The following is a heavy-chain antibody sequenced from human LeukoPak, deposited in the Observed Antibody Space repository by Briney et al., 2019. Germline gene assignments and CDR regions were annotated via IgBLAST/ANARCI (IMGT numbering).Heavy chain of an antibody. CDR3: ASHAHDYDSSGYFAS. J-gene: IGHJ4*02. CDR1: RLTFNSNA. V-gene: IGHV3-23*01. D-gene: IGHD3-22*01. CDR2: ISVSGGSE. Sequence: GGSLRLSCVVSRLTFNSNAMYWVRQAPGKGLEWVSGISVSGGSEYYADSVKGRFSVSRDNSKHTVYLQMNSLRAEDTAVYFCASHAHDYDSSGYFASWGQGALVTVSS.